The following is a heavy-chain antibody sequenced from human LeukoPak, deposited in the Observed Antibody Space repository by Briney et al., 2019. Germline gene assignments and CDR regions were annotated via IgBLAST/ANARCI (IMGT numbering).Heavy chain of an antibody. D-gene: IGHD5-18*01. CDR3: AKLIQLSNLFDY. CDR1: GFTFSSYS. J-gene: IGHJ4*02. CDR2: ISYDGSNK. V-gene: IGHV3-30*18. Sequence: PGGSLRLSCAASGFTFSSYSMNWVRQAPGKGLEWVAVISYDGSNKYYADSVKGRFTISRDNSKNTLYLQMNSLRAEDTAVYYCAKLIQLSNLFDYWGQGTLVTVSS.